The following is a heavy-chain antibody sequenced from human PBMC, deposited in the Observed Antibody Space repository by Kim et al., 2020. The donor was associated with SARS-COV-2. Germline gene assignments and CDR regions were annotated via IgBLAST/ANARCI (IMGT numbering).Heavy chain of an antibody. CDR1: GFSFSDYW. D-gene: IGHD3-9*01. V-gene: IGHV3-7*01. CDR3: TSLSTSYGMDV. CDR2: VKQDGSEK. J-gene: IGHJ6*02. Sequence: GGSLRLSCAASGFSFSDYWMSWVRQAPGKGLEWVANVKQDGSEKNYVDSMKGRFIISRDNAQNSVYLQMSSLRAEDTALYYCTSLSTSYGMDVWGQGTT.